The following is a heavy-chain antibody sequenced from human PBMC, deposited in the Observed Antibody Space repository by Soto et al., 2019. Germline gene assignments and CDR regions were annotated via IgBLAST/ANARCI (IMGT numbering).Heavy chain of an antibody. CDR1: GFTFNHVW. J-gene: IGHJ4*02. CDR3: TADLYYYDSSVYSYYFDY. Sequence: EVQLVDSGGGLVKPGESLRLSCTASGFTFNHVWMSWVRQAPGKGLEWVGRIKSKSEGGTTDYSAPGKGRITISRDDSKNTRYLPMNSLKTEDTAVYYCTADLYYYDSSVYSYYFDYWGQGTLVTVSS. CDR2: IKSKSEGGTT. V-gene: IGHV3-15*01. D-gene: IGHD3-22*01.